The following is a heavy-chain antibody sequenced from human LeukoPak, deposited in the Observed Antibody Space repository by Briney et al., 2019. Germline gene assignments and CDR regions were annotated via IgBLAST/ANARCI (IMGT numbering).Heavy chain of an antibody. D-gene: IGHD4/OR15-4a*01. Sequence: GGCLRLSCAASGFTFSSYWMSWVRQAPGKGLVWVANINQDGSEKYYVDSVKGRFTISRDNAKNSLYLQMNSLRAEDTAVYYCARDLIDYGPAFDIWGQGTMVTVSS. J-gene: IGHJ3*02. CDR3: ARDLIDYGPAFDI. CDR2: INQDGSEK. V-gene: IGHV3-7*01. CDR1: GFTFSSYW.